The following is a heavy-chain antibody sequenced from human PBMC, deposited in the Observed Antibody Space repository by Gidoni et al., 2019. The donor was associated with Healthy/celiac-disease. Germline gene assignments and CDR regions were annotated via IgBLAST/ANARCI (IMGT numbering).Heavy chain of an antibody. V-gene: IGHV4-39*07. CDR3: ARDLYSSGWLPHGMDV. Sequence: QLQLQESGPGLVKPSETLSLTCTVSGGSISSSSYYWGWIRQPPGKGLEWIGSIYYSGSTYYNPSLKSRVTISVDTSKNQFSLKLSSVTAADTAVYYCARDLYSSGWLPHGMDVWGQGTTVTVSS. J-gene: IGHJ6*02. CDR2: IYYSGST. D-gene: IGHD6-19*01. CDR1: GGSISSSSYY.